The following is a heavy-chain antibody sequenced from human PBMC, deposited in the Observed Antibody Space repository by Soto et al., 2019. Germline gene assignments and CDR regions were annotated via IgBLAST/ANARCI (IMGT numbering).Heavy chain of an antibody. J-gene: IGHJ4*02. CDR1: GFTFSSYW. D-gene: IGHD2-15*01. V-gene: IGHV3-74*01. CDR2: LSGDGTDT. Sequence: EVQLVESGGGLVQPGGSLRLSCVTSGFTFSSYWMHWVRQDPGKGLVWVACLSGDGTDTRYADSVKGRFSISRDNAKDTLYLQMNSLKDEYAAVYFCGRDPMDSTPIDLWGQGALVTVSS. CDR3: GRDPMDSTPIDL.